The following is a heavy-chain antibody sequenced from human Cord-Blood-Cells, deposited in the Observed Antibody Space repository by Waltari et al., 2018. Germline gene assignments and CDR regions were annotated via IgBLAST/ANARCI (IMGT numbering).Heavy chain of an antibody. D-gene: IGHD6-13*01. J-gene: IGHJ5*02. V-gene: IGHV5-51*01. CDR3: ARRRVVAAAASNWFDP. Sequence: EVQLVPSGAEVKKPGESLKISCKGSGYSFTSYWIGWVRQMLGKGLEWMGIIYPGDSDTRYSPSFQGQVTISADKSISTAYLQWSSLKASDTAMYYCARRRVVAAAASNWFDPWGQGTLVTVSS. CDR1: GYSFTSYW. CDR2: IYPGDSDT.